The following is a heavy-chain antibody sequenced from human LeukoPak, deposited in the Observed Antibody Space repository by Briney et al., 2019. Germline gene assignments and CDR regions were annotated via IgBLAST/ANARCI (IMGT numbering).Heavy chain of an antibody. Sequence: SETLSLTCTVSGGSISSYYWSWIRQPPGKGLEWIGYIYYSGSTNYSPSLKSRVTMSVDTSKNQISLKLSSVTAADTAVYYCARHYDSNSYSPFINWGQGTLVTVSS. CDR1: GGSISSYY. CDR2: IYYSGST. D-gene: IGHD3-22*01. J-gene: IGHJ4*02. CDR3: ARHYDSNSYSPFIN. V-gene: IGHV4-59*08.